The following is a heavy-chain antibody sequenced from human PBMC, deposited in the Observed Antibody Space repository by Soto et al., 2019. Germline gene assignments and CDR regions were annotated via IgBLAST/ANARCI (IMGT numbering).Heavy chain of an antibody. Sequence: PGGSLRLSCAASGFTFSNYAMSWVRQAPGKGLEWISVISGRADSTYYADSVKGRFTISRDNSENTLSLQMNSLRAEDTAIYYCAKRAGYISSWASPTFDFWGQGSLVTVSS. CDR2: ISGRADST. D-gene: IGHD6-13*01. V-gene: IGHV3-23*01. CDR3: AKRAGYISSWASPTFDF. J-gene: IGHJ4*02. CDR1: GFTFSNYA.